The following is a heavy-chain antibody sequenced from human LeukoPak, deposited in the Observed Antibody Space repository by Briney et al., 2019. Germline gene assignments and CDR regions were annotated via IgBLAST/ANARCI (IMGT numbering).Heavy chain of an antibody. V-gene: IGHV4-34*01. CDR1: GGSFSGYY. CDR2: INHSGST. D-gene: IGHD1-26*01. Sequence: PSETLSLTCAVYGGSFSGYYWSWIRQPPGKGLEWIGEINHSGSTNYNPSLKSRVSMSVDTSKNQFSLKLSSVTAADTAVYYCAREGAGATIDYWGQGTLVTVSS. CDR3: AREGAGATIDY. J-gene: IGHJ4*02.